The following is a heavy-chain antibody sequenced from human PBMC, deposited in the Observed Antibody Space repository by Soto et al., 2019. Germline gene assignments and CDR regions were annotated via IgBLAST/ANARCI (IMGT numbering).Heavy chain of an antibody. CDR2: MSGSGGTT. CDR3: ARGTGGSSAWRPLDR. Sequence: VGSLRLSGAASGFTFSSYAMSWVRQAPGKGLEWVSIMSGSGGTTFYADSVKGRFTISRADSNNTVYLQMNSLRDEDTALYYCARGTGGSSAWRPLDRWGQGTLVTVSS. CDR1: GFTFSSYA. D-gene: IGHD6-19*01. J-gene: IGHJ5*02. V-gene: IGHV3-23*01.